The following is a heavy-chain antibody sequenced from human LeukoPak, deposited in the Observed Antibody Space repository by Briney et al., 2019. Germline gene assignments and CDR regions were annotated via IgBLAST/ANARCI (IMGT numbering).Heavy chain of an antibody. CDR2: ISAYNGNT. CDR3: ARRAEMYYYDSSGQDPHPYDY. J-gene: IGHJ4*02. D-gene: IGHD3-22*01. Sequence: ASVKVSCKASGYTFTSYGISWVRQAPGQGLEWMGWISAYNGNTNYAQKLQGRVTMTTDTSTSTAYMELRSLRSDDTAVYYCARRAEMYYYDSSGQDPHPYDYWGQGTLVTVSS. V-gene: IGHV1-18*01. CDR1: GYTFTSYG.